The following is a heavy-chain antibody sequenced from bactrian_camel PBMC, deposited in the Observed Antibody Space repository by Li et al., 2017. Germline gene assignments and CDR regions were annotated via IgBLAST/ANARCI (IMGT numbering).Heavy chain of an antibody. CDR3: AARGPYCYTKLSVRDFTY. D-gene: IGHD2*01. CDR1: GFPFILNC. V-gene: IGHV3S53*01. Sequence: VQLVESGGGSVQAGGSLRLSCAASGFPFILNCMAWFRETPGKEREGVAAISTHGREIYSDSVKGRFTISQDNAKNTVYLQMNSLKPEDTAMYYCAARGPYCYTKLSVRDFTYWGQGTQVTVS. CDR2: ISTHGRE. J-gene: IGHJ6*01.